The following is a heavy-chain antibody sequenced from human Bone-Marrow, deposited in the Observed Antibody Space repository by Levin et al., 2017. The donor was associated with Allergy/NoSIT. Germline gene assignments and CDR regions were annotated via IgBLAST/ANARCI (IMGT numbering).Heavy chain of an antibody. CDR1: GGTFSSYA. J-gene: IGHJ3*02. V-gene: IGHV1-69*06. D-gene: IGHD2-2*01. CDR3: ARVPDPLNQYCSSTSCLGVGAFDI. Sequence: ASVKVSCKASGGTFSSYAISWVRQAPGQGLEWMGGIIPIFGTANYAQKFQGRVTFTADKSTSTAYMELSSLRSEDTAVYYCARVPDPLNQYCSSTSCLGVGAFDIWGQGTMVTVSS. CDR2: IIPIFGTA.